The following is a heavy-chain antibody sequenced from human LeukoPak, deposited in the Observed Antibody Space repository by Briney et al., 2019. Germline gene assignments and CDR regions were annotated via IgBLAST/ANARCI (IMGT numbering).Heavy chain of an antibody. V-gene: IGHV3-23*01. CDR2: ISPSGDIT. CDR3: AKDWIAAAGPDYFDY. CDR1: GFTFSNHG. Sequence: GGSLRLSCAASGFTFSNHGMNWVRQAPGKGLEWVSGISPSGDITYYADSVKGRFTISRDNSKNTLYLQMNSLRAEDTAVYYCAKDWIAAAGPDYFDYWGQGTLVTVSS. D-gene: IGHD6-13*01. J-gene: IGHJ4*02.